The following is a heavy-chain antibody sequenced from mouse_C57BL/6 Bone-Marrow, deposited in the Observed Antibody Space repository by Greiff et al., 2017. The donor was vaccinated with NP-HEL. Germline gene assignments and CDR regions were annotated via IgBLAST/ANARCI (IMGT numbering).Heavy chain of an antibody. J-gene: IGHJ1*03. D-gene: IGHD1-1*01. CDR2: LYPGSGST. V-gene: IGHV1-55*01. Sequence: VQLQQPGAELVQPGASVKMSCKASGYTFTSYWITWVKQRPGQGLEWIGDLYPGSGSTNYNEKFKSKATLTVDTSSSTAYMQLSSLTSEDSAVYYCARQGSNLWYFDVWGTGTTVTVSS. CDR1: GYTFTSYW. CDR3: ARQGSNLWYFDV.